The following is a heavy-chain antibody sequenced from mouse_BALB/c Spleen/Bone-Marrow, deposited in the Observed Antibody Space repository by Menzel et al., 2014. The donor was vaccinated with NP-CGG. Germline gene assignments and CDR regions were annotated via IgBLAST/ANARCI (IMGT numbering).Heavy chain of an antibody. CDR2: IWGGGST. Sequence: VKLQESGPGLVAPSQSLSITCTVSGFSLTDYGVSWIRQPPGKGLEWLGLIWGGGSTYYNSALKSKLSISKDNSKRQVFLGMNSLQIDDTAIYYCAKHTLITRGAMDYWGQGTSVTVSS. CDR1: GFSLTDYG. CDR3: AKHTLITRGAMDY. J-gene: IGHJ4*01. V-gene: IGHV2-6-5*01. D-gene: IGHD2-4*01.